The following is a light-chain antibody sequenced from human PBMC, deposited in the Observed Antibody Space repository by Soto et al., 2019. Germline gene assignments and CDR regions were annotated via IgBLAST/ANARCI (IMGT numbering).Light chain of an antibody. CDR3: QQYGSSPRVT. Sequence: EIGLTQSPGTLSLSPGERATLSCRASQSVSSSYLAWYQQKPGQAPRLLIYGASSRATGIPHRFSGSGSGTDFTLTISRLEPEDFAVYYCQQYGSSPRVTFGGGTKVEIK. CDR1: QSVSSSY. CDR2: GAS. V-gene: IGKV3-20*01. J-gene: IGKJ4*01.